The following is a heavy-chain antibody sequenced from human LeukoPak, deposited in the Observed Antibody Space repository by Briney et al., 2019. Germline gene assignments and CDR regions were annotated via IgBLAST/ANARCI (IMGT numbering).Heavy chain of an antibody. J-gene: IGHJ6*03. V-gene: IGHV3-23*01. CDR2: ISGSGYYT. CDR1: GFTFGSFA. Sequence: GGSLRLSCEASGFTFGSFAMSWVRQAPGKGLEWVSGISGSGYYTNYAQSVKGRFTISRDNSKNTLYIELNSLRAEDTSRYFCAKDGSWGDYQFYFYMDVWGKGTTVTVSS. D-gene: IGHD3-16*01. CDR3: AKDGSWGDYQFYFYMDV.